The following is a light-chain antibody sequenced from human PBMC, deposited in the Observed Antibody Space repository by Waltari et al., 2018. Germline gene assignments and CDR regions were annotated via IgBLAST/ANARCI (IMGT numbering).Light chain of an antibody. Sequence: DVVMTQSPDPLAVSLGERATIKCKSIQNLLWSYIFKNYLSWYQQKPGQPPKLLIYLASTRESGVPDRFSGSGSGTNFTLTISGLQAEEVAVYYCQQYYSTPPTFGQGTKLKIK. CDR1: QNLLWSYIFKNY. J-gene: IGKJ2*01. CDR3: QQYYSTPPT. CDR2: LAS. V-gene: IGKV4-1*01.